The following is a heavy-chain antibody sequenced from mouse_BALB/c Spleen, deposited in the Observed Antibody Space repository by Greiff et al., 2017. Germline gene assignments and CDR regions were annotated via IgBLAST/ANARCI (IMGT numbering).Heavy chain of an antibody. D-gene: IGHD1-1*01. J-gene: IGHJ1*01. CDR2: ISSGSSTI. Sequence: EVQVVESGGGLVQPGGSRKLSCAASGFTFSSFGMHWVRQAPEKGLEWVAYISSGSSTIYYADTVKGRFTISRDNPKNTLFLQMTSLRSEDTAMYYCARDFGYGSSYPYWYFDVWGAGTTVTVSS. CDR3: ARDFGYGSSYPYWYFDV. V-gene: IGHV5-17*02. CDR1: GFTFSSFG.